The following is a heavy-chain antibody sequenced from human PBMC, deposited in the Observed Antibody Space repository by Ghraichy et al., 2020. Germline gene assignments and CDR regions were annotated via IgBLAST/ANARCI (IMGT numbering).Heavy chain of an antibody. CDR3: ARGSTVVRFFYYAGMDV. CDR2: ITSSSRTT. V-gene: IGHV3-48*02. CDR1: GFTFSDYS. D-gene: IGHD4-23*01. Sequence: SCVGSGFTFSDYSMNWVRQSPGKGLEWVSYITSSSRTTSYADSVKGRFTISRDNAQNSLYLQMNSLRDEDTAVYYCARGSTVVRFFYYAGMDVWGQGTTVTVSS. J-gene: IGHJ6*02.